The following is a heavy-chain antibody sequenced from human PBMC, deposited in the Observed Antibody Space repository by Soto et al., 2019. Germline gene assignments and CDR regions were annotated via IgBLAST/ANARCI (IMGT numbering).Heavy chain of an antibody. Sequence: ASVKVSCKASGGTFSSYAISWVRQAPGQGLEWMGGIIPIFGTANYAQKFQGRVTITADESTSTAYMELSSLRSEDTAVYYCARGVVAAPYYYYGMDVWGQGTKVTVS. J-gene: IGHJ6*02. CDR2: IIPIFGTA. D-gene: IGHD2-15*01. CDR1: GGTFSSYA. CDR3: ARGVVAAPYYYYGMDV. V-gene: IGHV1-69*13.